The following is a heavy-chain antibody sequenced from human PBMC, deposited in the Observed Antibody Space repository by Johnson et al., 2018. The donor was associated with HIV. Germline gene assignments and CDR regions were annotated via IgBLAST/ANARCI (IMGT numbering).Heavy chain of an antibody. CDR1: GFTFSSYW. Sequence: EVQVVESGGGLVQPGGSLRLSCAASGFTFSSYWMSWVRQAPGKGLEWVANIKQDGSEKYYVDSVKGRFTISRDNAKNSLYLQMNSLRAEDTAVFYCASDRGLRYFDWLSDHDAFDIWGQGTMVTVSS. CDR2: IKQDGSEK. CDR3: ASDRGLRYFDWLSDHDAFDI. D-gene: IGHD3-9*01. V-gene: IGHV3-7*01. J-gene: IGHJ3*02.